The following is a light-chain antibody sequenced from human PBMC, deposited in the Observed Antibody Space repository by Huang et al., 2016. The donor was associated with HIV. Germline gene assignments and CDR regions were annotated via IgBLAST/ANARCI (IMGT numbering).Light chain of an antibody. CDR2: WAS. CDR3: QQYYRIPQT. J-gene: IGKJ1*01. CDR1: RGVFCSSNSKKY. Sequence: DIVMTQSPDSLTVSLGGRATIKCRSSRGVFCSSNSKKYLAWFQQKPRQAPRLLIYWASARESGVPDRFSGSGSGTDFTLTIDRLEAEDAAIYYCQQYYRIPQTFGQGTRVEIK. V-gene: IGKV4-1*01.